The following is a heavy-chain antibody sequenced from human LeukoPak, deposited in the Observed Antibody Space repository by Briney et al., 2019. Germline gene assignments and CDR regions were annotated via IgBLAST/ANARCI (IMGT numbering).Heavy chain of an antibody. CDR2: IWYDGSNK. J-gene: IGHJ4*02. CDR1: GFTFSSYG. CDR3: ATSGGDDYGDLDY. D-gene: IGHD4-17*01. Sequence: AGGSLRLSCAASGFTFSSYGMHWVRQAPGKGLEWVAVIWYDGSNKYYADSVKGRFTISRDNSKNTLYLQMNSLRAEDTAVYYCATSGGDDYGDLDYWGQGTLVTVSS. V-gene: IGHV3-33*01.